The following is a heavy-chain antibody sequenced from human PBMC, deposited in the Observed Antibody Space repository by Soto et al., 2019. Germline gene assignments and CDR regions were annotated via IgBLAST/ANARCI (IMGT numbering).Heavy chain of an antibody. J-gene: IGHJ4*02. CDR2: IYHSGST. Sequence: QLQLQESGSGLVKPSQTMSLTCAVSGGSISSGGYSWSWMRQPPGKGVEWIGYIYHSGSTYYNPSLKSRVTISVDRSKNQFSLKLSSVTAADTAVYYCARGAYYYDSSGYYLDYWGQGTLVTVSS. V-gene: IGHV4-30-2*01. CDR3: ARGAYYYDSSGYYLDY. D-gene: IGHD3-22*01. CDR1: GGSISSGGYS.